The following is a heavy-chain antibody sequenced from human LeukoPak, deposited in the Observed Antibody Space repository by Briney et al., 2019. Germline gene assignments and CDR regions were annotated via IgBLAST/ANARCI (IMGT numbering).Heavy chain of an antibody. CDR2: IYYSGST. J-gene: IGHJ3*02. CDR1: GGSISSYY. D-gene: IGHD6-13*01. V-gene: IGHV4-59*01. CDR3: ARWSAGYSSSREAFDI. Sequence: SETLSLTCTVSGGSISSYYWSWIRQPPGKGLEWIGYIYYSGSTNYNPSLKSRVTISVDTSKNQFSLKLSSVTAADTAVYYCARWSAGYSSSREAFDIWGQGTMVTVSS.